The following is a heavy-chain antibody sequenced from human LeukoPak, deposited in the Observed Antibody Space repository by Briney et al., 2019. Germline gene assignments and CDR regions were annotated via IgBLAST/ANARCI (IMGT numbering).Heavy chain of an antibody. Sequence: SETLSLTCAVSGYSISSGYYWGWIRQPPGKGLEWIGSIYHSGSTYYNPSLKSRVTISVDTSKNQFSLELSSVTAADTAVYYCARQGGGAYYYDSSGYFDYWGQGTLVTVSS. CDR1: GYSISSGYY. CDR2: IYHSGST. D-gene: IGHD3-22*01. CDR3: ARQGGGAYYYDSSGYFDY. J-gene: IGHJ4*02. V-gene: IGHV4-38-2*01.